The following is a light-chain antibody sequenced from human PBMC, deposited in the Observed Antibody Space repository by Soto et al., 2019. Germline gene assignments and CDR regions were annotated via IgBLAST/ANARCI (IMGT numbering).Light chain of an antibody. Sequence: EIVLTQSPATLSLSPGDRATLSCRASQSVSRCLAWYQQKPGQAPRLLIYDASYRATGIPTRFSGSRSGTDFTLSISSLEPEDFAVYYCPQRSSCLCTFGQGPKVEIK. CDR2: DAS. CDR1: QSVSRC. CDR3: PQRSSCLCT. J-gene: IGKJ1*01. V-gene: IGKV3-11*01.